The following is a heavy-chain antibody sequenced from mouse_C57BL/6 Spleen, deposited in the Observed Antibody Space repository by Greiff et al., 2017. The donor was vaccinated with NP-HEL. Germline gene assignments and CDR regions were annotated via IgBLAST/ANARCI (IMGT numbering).Heavy chain of an antibody. CDR1: GFTFSSYA. J-gene: IGHJ3*01. CDR2: ISSGGDYI. V-gene: IGHV5-9-1*02. D-gene: IGHD2-4*01. CDR3: TRAYDYGAWFAY. Sequence: EVKLMESGEGLVKPGGSLKLSCAASGFTFSSYAMSWVRQTPEKRLEWVAYISSGGDYIYYADTVKGRFTISRDNARNTLYLQMSSLKSEDTAMYYCTRAYDYGAWFAYWGQGTLVTVSA.